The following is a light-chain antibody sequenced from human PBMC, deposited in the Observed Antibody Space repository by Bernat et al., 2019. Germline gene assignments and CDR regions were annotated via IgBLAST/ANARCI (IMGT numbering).Light chain of an antibody. V-gene: IGKV1-39*01. CDR1: QIISKY. CDR2: AAS. J-gene: IGKJ1*01. Sequence: DIQMTQSSSSLSASVGDRVTLTCRASQIISKYVNWYQQKPGKAPKLLIYAASTLQSGVPSRFSGSGSGTDFTLTITSLQPEDFAAYFCQQTYSIPRTFGQGTNLEMK. CDR3: QQTYSIPRT.